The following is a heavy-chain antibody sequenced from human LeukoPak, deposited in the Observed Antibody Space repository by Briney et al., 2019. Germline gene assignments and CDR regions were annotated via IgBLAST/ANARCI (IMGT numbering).Heavy chain of an antibody. V-gene: IGHV1-69*13. D-gene: IGHD3-22*01. J-gene: IGHJ4*02. CDR3: ARGTYYYDSSGYYSEYFDY. Sequence: SVKVSCKASGGTFSSYAISWVRQAPGQGLEWMGGIIPIFGTANYAQKFQGRVTITADESTSTAYMELSSLRSEDTAVYYCARGTYYYDSSGYYSEYFDYWGQGTLVTVSS. CDR1: GGTFSSYA. CDR2: IIPIFGTA.